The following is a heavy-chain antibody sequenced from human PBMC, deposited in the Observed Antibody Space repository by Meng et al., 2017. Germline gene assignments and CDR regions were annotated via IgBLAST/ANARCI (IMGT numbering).Heavy chain of an antibody. CDR3: ARDRGAYYYDSSGYYWTA. CDR1: GFTFSIYW. J-gene: IGHJ4*02. CDR2: IKQDGSEK. Sequence: GGSLRLSCAASGFTFSIYWMSWVRQAPGKGLEWVANIKQDGSEKYYVDSVKGRFTISRDNAKNSLYLQMNSLRAEDTAVYYCARDRGAYYYDSSGYYWTAWGQGTRVTGSS. V-gene: IGHV3-7*01. D-gene: IGHD3-22*01.